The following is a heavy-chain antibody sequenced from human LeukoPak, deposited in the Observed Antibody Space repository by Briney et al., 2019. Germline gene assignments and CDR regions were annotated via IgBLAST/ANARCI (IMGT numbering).Heavy chain of an antibody. CDR2: ISAYNGNT. D-gene: IGHD3-3*01. CDR1: GYTFTSYG. CDR3: ARGVTIFGVVTPGGDY. V-gene: IGHV1-18*01. Sequence: ASVKVSCKASGYTFTSYGISWVRQAPGQGLEWMGWISAYNGNTNYAQKLQGRVTMTTDTSTSTAYMELRSLRSDDTAVYYCARGVTIFGVVTPGGDYWGQGTLVTVSS. J-gene: IGHJ4*02.